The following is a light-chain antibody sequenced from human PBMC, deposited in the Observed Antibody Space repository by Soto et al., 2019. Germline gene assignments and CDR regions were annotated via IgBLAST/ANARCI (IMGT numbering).Light chain of an antibody. CDR2: DTS. CDR1: QSVPATY. CDR3: QQYGSSPGT. V-gene: IGKV3-20*01. J-gene: IGKJ1*01. Sequence: IVLTQSPATLSLSPGERATLSCRASQSVPATYFAWYQQKPGQAPNLLIYDTSTRATGIPDRFSGSGSGTDFALTIKRVEPEDFAMYFCQQYGSSPGTFGQGTKVEI.